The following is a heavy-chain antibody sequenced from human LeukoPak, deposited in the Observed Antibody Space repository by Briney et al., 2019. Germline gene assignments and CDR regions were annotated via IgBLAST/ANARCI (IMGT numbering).Heavy chain of an antibody. CDR1: GFTFTNYW. CDR3: AKDHRDIVVVPDAMLDY. J-gene: IGHJ4*02. Sequence: GGSLRLSCAASGFTFTNYWMSWVRQAPGKGLEWVSGISGSGGSTFYADSVKGRFTISRDNSKNTLYLQMNSLRAEDTAIYYCAKDHRDIVVVPDAMLDYWGQGTLVTVSS. V-gene: IGHV3-23*01. D-gene: IGHD2-2*01. CDR2: ISGSGGST.